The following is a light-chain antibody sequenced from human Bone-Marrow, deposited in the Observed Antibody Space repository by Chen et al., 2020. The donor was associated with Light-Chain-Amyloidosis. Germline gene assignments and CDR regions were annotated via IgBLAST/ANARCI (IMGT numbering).Light chain of an antibody. CDR3: QVWDRSSERPV. V-gene: IGLV3-21*02. CDR1: NIGSTS. CDR2: ADS. J-gene: IGLJ3*02. Sequence: SYVLTQPSSVSVAPGQTATIACGGNNIGSTSVHWYQQTPGQAPLLVVYADSDRPSGIPERLSGSSSGNTATRTSSRGEAGDEADYYGQVWDRSSERPVCGGGTKLTVL.